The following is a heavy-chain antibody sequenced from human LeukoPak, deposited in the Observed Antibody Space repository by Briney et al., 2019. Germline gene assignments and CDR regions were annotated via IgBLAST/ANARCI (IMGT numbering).Heavy chain of an antibody. V-gene: IGHV1-69*04. D-gene: IGHD2-15*01. J-gene: IGHJ3*02. CDR2: IIPILGIA. Sequence: SVKVSCKASGGTFSSYAISWVRQAPGQGLEWMGRIIPILGIANYAQKFQGRVTITADKSTSTAYMELSSLRSEDTAVYYCARFPIVVVVAAPSSSAFDIWGQGTMVTVSS. CDR1: GGTFSSYA. CDR3: ARFPIVVVVAAPSSSAFDI.